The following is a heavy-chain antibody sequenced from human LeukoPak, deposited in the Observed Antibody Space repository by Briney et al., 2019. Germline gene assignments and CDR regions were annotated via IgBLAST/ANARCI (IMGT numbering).Heavy chain of an antibody. D-gene: IGHD3-3*01. CDR3: ARREGFWSGTYYYYYCGMDV. CDR1: GCSFSGYY. V-gene: IGHV4-34*01. Sequence: PSETLSLTCAVYGCSFSGYYWSWIRQPPGKGLEWIGEINHSGSTNYNPSLKSRVTISVDASKKQFSLKLSSVTAADTAVYYCARREGFWSGTYYYYYCGMDVWGQGTTVTVSS. J-gene: IGHJ6*02. CDR2: INHSGST.